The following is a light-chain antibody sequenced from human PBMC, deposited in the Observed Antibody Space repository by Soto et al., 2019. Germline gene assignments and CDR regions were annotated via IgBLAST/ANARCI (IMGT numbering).Light chain of an antibody. Sequence: DIRMTQSPSSLSASVGDRVTITCRASQGISNDLAWYQQKPGKVPRLLIYAASTLQSGVPSRFSGSGSGTDFTLTISSLQPEDVATSYCQKYNRAPWTFGQGTKVEIK. V-gene: IGKV1-27*01. J-gene: IGKJ1*01. CDR1: QGISND. CDR2: AAS. CDR3: QKYNRAPWT.